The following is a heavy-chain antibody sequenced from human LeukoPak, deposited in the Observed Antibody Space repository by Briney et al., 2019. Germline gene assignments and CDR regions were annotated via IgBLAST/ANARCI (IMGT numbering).Heavy chain of an antibody. Sequence: SETLSLTCTVSGGSISSYYWSWIRQPPGLGLEGIGNIYYSGSTSYNPSHKSRVTISVDTSKNPFSLKLRSVTAADTAVYYCARETYYDFWSGYRGFDYWGQGTLVTVSS. D-gene: IGHD3-3*01. CDR2: IYYSGST. CDR3: ARETYYDFWSGYRGFDY. CDR1: GGSISSYY. V-gene: IGHV4-59*01. J-gene: IGHJ4*02.